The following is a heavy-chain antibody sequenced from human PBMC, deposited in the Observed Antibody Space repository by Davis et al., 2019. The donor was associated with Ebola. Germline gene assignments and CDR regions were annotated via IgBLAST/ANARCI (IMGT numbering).Heavy chain of an antibody. Sequence: GESLKISCAASGFTFSSYAMHWVRQAPGKGLEWVAVISYDGSNKYYADSVRGRFTISRDNSKNTLYLQMNSLRAEDTAVYYCARDGVAAPFGDYYYGMDVWGQGTTVTVSS. D-gene: IGHD3-10*01. CDR2: ISYDGSNK. J-gene: IGHJ6*02. CDR3: ARDGVAAPFGDYYYGMDV. V-gene: IGHV3-30-3*01. CDR1: GFTFSSYA.